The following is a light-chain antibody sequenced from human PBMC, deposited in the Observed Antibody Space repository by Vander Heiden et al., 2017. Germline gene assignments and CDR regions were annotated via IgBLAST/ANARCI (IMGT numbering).Light chain of an antibody. J-gene: IGKJ2*03. V-gene: IGKV1-39*01. CDR1: QSISKY. CDR3: QQGYSAPPMYS. Sequence: DILMTQSPSSLSASVGDRVSITCRASQSISKYLNWYQQKPGKAPKLLVYAASTLQSGVPSRFSGSGSGTDFTLTISSLQPADFATYYCQQGYSAPPMYSFGPGTKLEIK. CDR2: AAS.